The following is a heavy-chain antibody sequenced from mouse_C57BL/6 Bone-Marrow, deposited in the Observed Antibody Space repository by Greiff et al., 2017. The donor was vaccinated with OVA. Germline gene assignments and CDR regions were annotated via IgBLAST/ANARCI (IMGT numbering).Heavy chain of an antibody. CDR1: GFNIKDVY. CDR2: IYPESGDT. CDR3: TTWPSMYYFDY. Sequence: EVQLQQSGAELVRPGASVKSSCTASGFNIKDVYMHWVKQRPEQGLEWIGWIYPESGDTEYASKFQGKATITADTSSNTAYLQLSSLTSEDTAVYYCTTWPSMYYFDYWGQGTTLTVSS. J-gene: IGHJ2*01. V-gene: IGHV14-4*01.